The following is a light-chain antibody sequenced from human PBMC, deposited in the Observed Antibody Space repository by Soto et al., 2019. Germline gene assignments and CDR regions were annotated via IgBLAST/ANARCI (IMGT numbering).Light chain of an antibody. CDR2: KAS. V-gene: IGKV1-5*03. CDR1: QSISTS. J-gene: IGKJ1*01. CDR3: QHSDSYWT. Sequence: DIQMTQSPSTLSASVGDRVTITCRASQSISTSLAWYQQKPGKAPKVLIYKASSLESGVTTRFSGSGSGTEFTLTISSLQPDDFATYYCQHSDSYWTFGQGTKVAIK.